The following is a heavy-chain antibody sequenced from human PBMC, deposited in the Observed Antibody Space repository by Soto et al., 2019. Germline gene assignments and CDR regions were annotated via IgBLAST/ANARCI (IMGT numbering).Heavy chain of an antibody. Sequence: GGSLRLSCAASGFTFSSYAMSWVRQAPGKGLEWVSAISGSGGSTYYADSVKGRFTISRDNSKNTLYLQMNSLRAEDTAVYYCAKLLNPYYYGSGSYDYWGQGTLVTVSS. CDR1: GFTFSSYA. CDR2: ISGSGGST. D-gene: IGHD3-10*01. V-gene: IGHV3-23*01. J-gene: IGHJ4*02. CDR3: AKLLNPYYYGSGSYDY.